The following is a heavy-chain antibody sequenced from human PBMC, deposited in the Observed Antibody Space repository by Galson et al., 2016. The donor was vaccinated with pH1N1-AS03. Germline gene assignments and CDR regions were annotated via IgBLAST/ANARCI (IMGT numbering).Heavy chain of an antibody. J-gene: IGHJ4*02. CDR1: GVIFNDNA. Sequence: SLRLSCAASGVIFNDNARHWVRRARGNARGWVTGISWNNDMIGYADSVTVRFTVSRDNATTSRYLPLNSLRSDDTAIYYCARAPPGGSSWIGGHFDHWGQGTLVTVSS. CDR3: ARAPPGGSSWIGGHFDH. D-gene: IGHD6-13*01. CDR2: ISWNNDMI. V-gene: IGHV3-9*01.